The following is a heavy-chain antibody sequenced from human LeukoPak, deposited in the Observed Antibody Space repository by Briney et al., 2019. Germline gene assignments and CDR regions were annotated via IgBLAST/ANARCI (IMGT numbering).Heavy chain of an antibody. CDR2: IYSSGSA. CDR1: GDSISSSYFY. CDR3: ARHYGF. Sequence: SETLSLTCTVSGDSISSSYFYWAWIRQPPGKGLQWIGSIYSSGSAYYNPSLKSRVAISVDTSENQFSLKLSSVTAADTAVYYCARHYGFWGQGTLVTVSS. D-gene: IGHD3-10*01. V-gene: IGHV4-39*01. J-gene: IGHJ4*02.